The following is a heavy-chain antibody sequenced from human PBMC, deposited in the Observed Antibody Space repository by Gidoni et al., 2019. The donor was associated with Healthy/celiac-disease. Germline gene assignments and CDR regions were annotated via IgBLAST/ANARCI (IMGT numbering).Heavy chain of an antibody. J-gene: IGHJ4*02. CDR2: ISGSGGST. D-gene: IGHD4-17*01. CDR3: AKKQGRGVTTSGKLDY. CDR1: GFTFSSYA. Sequence: EVQLLESGGGLVQPGGSLRLSCAASGFTFSSYAMSWVRQAPGKGLEWVSAISGSGGSTYYADSVKGRFTISRDNSKNTLYLQMNSLRAEDTAVYYCAKKQGRGVTTSGKLDYWGQGTLVTVSS. V-gene: IGHV3-23*01.